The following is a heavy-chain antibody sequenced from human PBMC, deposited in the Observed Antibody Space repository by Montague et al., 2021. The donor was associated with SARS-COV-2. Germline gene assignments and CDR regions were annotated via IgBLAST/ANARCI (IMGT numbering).Heavy chain of an antibody. D-gene: IGHD2-15*01. CDR2: IHYSGRT. V-gene: IGHV4-59*01. CDR1: NASFDNYY. Sequence: SETLSLTCTVSNASFDNYYWNWVRQSPGKGLEYIGYIHYSGRTNYNPSLRSRVTISIDASKNQFSLKLMSVTAAETAIYFCARRIVTYYWYFDLWGRGTLVTVSS. J-gene: IGHJ2*01. CDR3: ARRIVTYYWYFDL.